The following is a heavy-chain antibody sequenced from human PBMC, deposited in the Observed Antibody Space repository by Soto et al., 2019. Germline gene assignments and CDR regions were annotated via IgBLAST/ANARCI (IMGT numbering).Heavy chain of an antibody. CDR3: ARGGVVTDPKKPTINNWFDP. J-gene: IGHJ5*02. CDR2: IIPILDIA. Sequence: QVQLVQSGAEVKKPGSSVKVSCKSSGGTFNTYTITWVRRAPGQGLEWMGRIIPILDIANYAQKFQGRVTITADKSTRTVYMELSSLRSEDTAVYYCARGGVVTDPKKPTINNWFDPWGQGTLVTVSS. D-gene: IGHD2-21*02. CDR1: GGTFNTYT. V-gene: IGHV1-69*02.